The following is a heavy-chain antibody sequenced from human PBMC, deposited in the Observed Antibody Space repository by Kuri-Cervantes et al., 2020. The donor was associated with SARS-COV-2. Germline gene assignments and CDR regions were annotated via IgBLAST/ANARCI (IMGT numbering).Heavy chain of an antibody. V-gene: IGHV4-39*07. Sequence: SETLSLTCTVSGGSISSSSSYFWGWIRQPPGSGLEFIGNIYYTGSTYYNPSLQSRVTISVDTSKKQFSLKLRSVTAADTAVYYCAKTPGYSYGALYFDYWGQGTLVTVSS. D-gene: IGHD5-18*01. J-gene: IGHJ4*02. CDR2: IYYTGST. CDR3: AKTPGYSYGALYFDY. CDR1: GGSISSSSSYF.